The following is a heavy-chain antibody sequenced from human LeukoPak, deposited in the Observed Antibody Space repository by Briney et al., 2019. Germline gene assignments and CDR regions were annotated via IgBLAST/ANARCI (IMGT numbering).Heavy chain of an antibody. D-gene: IGHD1-26*01. V-gene: IGHV2-70*04. CDR2: IDWNVDK. CDR1: GFSLSTSGVG. Sequence: SGPTLVKPTQTLTLTCTFSGFSLSTSGVGVGRIRQPPGKALEWLARIDWNVDKFYSTSLKTRLTISKDTSKSQVVLTMTNVDPVDTGTYYCARMGGNYQFDSWGQGTLVTVSS. CDR3: ARMGGNYQFDS. J-gene: IGHJ4*02.